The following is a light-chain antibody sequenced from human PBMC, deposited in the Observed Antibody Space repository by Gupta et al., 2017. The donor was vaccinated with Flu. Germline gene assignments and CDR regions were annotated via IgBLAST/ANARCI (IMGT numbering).Light chain of an antibody. CDR1: QTISFSS. CDR3: QYDGRSLGT. J-gene: IGKJ1*01. V-gene: IGKV3-20*01. CDR2: RAS. Sequence: EIVLTQSPGTLSLSPGERATLSCRASQTISFSSLAWYQQKPGQTPSLVIYRASTRATGIPDRFSGGGSGTDFTLTISRLEPEDFAVYYCQYDGRSLGTFGQGTKVEIK.